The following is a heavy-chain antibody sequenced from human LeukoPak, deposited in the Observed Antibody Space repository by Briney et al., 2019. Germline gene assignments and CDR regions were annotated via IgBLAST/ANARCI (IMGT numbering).Heavy chain of an antibody. D-gene: IGHD5-24*01. CDR2: ISYDGSNK. J-gene: IGHJ4*02. CDR1: GFTFSSYG. CDR3: AKGSSIRDGYNYVYFDY. V-gene: IGHV3-30*18. Sequence: GGSLRLSCAASGFTFSSYGMHWVRQAPGKGLEGVAVISYDGSNKYYADSVKGRFTISRDNSKNALYLQMNSLRAEDTAVYYCAKGSSIRDGYNYVYFDYWGQGTLVTVSS.